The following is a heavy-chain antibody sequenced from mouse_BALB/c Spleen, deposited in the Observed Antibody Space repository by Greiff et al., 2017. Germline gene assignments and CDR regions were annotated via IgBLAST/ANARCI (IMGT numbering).Heavy chain of an antibody. J-gene: IGHJ1*01. V-gene: IGHV5-9-3*01. CDR1: GFTFSSYA. Sequence: VQLKESGGGLVKPGGSLKLSCAASGFTFSSYAMSWVRQTPEKRLEWVATISSGGSYTYYPDSVKGRFTISRDNAKNTLYLQMSSLRSEDTAMYYCARRGVRDAWYFDVWGAGTTVTVSS. CDR3: ARRGVRDAWYFDV. D-gene: IGHD2-14*01. CDR2: ISSGGSYT.